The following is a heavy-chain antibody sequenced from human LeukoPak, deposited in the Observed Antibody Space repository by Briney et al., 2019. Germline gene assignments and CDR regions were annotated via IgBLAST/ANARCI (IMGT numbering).Heavy chain of an antibody. CDR3: AKCWADYYDSSGPFDY. D-gene: IGHD3-22*01. CDR1: GFPYSSYG. Sequence: GGSLRLSRAASGFPYSSYGMHWVRQAPCKGLEWVAVASNDAINKYYVDSVKGRFTISRDSSKNTLYLQMNSLRAEDTAVYYCAKCWADYYDSSGPFDYWGQGTLVTVSS. J-gene: IGHJ4*02. V-gene: IGHV3-30*18. CDR2: ASNDAINK.